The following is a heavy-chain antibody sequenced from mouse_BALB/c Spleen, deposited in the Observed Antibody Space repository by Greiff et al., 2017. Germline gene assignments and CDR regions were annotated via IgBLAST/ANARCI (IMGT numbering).Heavy chain of an antibody. CDR2: INPSTGYT. CDR1: GYTFTSYW. CDR3: TRDPHLLRPY. Sequence: QVQLQQSGAELAKPGASVKMSCKASGYTFTSYWMHWVKQRPGQGLEWIGYINPSTGYTEYNQKFKDKATLTADKSSSTAYMQLSSLTSEDSAVYYCTRDPHLLRPYWGQGTLVTVSA. V-gene: IGHV1-7*01. D-gene: IGHD1-2*01. J-gene: IGHJ3*01.